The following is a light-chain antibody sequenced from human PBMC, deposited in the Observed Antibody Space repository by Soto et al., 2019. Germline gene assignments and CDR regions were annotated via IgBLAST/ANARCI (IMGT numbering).Light chain of an antibody. Sequence: DIQLTQSPSFLSASVGDRVTITCRASQGISSYLAWYQQKPGKAPKLLIYAASTLQSGVPSRFSASGSGTDFTLTISSLQPEDFATYYCLLDFRYFWAFGQGTKVDI. J-gene: IGKJ1*01. CDR2: AAS. CDR3: LLDFRYFWA. V-gene: IGKV1-9*01. CDR1: QGISSY.